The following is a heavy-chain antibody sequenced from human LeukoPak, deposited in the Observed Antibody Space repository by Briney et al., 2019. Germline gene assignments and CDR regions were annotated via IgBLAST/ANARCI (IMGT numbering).Heavy chain of an antibody. CDR3: ARVTYLSVGDWFDP. V-gene: IGHV1-69*04. CDR1: GGTFSSYA. D-gene: IGHD3-10*01. Sequence: GASVEVSCKASGGTFSSYAISWVRQAPGQGLEWMGRIIPILGIANYAQKFQGRVTITADKSTSTAYMELSSLRSEDTAVYYCARVTYLSVGDWFDPWGQGTLVTVSS. J-gene: IGHJ5*02. CDR2: IIPILGIA.